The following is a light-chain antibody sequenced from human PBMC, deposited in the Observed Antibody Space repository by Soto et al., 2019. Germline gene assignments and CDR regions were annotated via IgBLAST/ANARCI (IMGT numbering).Light chain of an antibody. CDR1: QSVSSY. CDR2: DAS. CDR3: QQRSNWPPT. V-gene: IGKV3-11*01. J-gene: IGKJ5*01. Sequence: EIVLPQSPATLSLSPGERATLSRRASQSVSSYLAWYQQKPGQAPRLLIYDASNRATGIPARFSGSMSGTDFTLTISSLEPEEWAVYYGQQRSNWPPTCGQGTRLEIK.